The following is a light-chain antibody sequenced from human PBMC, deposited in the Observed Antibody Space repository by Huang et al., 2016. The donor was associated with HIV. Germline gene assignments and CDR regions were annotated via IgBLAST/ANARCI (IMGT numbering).Light chain of an antibody. J-gene: IGKJ5*01. Sequence: EIVMTQSPATLSVSPVERATLSCRASQSVSSNLAWYQQKPGQAPRLLIYGASTRATGIPARFSGSGSGTEFTLTISSLQSEDFAVYYCQQYTNWPRTFGQGTRLEIK. V-gene: IGKV3-15*01. CDR1: QSVSSN. CDR3: QQYTNWPRT. CDR2: GAS.